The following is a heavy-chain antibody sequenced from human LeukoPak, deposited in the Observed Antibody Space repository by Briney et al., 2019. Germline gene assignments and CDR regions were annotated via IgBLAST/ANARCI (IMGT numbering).Heavy chain of an antibody. CDR3: ARGDSSGSMDV. CDR2: IYTGGST. CDR1: GFTVSSNH. J-gene: IGHJ6*03. D-gene: IGHD3-22*01. V-gene: IGHV3-66*01. Sequence: HAGGSLRLSCAASGFTVSSNHMSWVRQAPGKGLEWVSVIYTGGSTYYADSAKGRFTISRDNSKNTLYLQMNSLRAEDTAVYYCARGDSSGSMDVWGKGTTVTVSS.